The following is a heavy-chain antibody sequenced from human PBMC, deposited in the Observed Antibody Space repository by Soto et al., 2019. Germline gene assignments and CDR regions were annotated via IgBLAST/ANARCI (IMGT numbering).Heavy chain of an antibody. Sequence: GGSLRLSCAASGFTFSSYAMSWVRQAPGKGLEWVSAISGSGGSTYYADSVKGRFTISRDNSKNTLYLQMNSLRAEDTAVYYCAKDLLTSGPAADAFDIWGQGTMVTVS. V-gene: IGHV3-23*01. CDR3: AKDLLTSGPAADAFDI. CDR1: GFTFSSYA. D-gene: IGHD6-25*01. CDR2: ISGSGGST. J-gene: IGHJ3*02.